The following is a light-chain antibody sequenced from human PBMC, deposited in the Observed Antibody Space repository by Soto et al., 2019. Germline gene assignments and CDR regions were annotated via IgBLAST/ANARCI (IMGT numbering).Light chain of an antibody. CDR1: QYISTD. CDR3: QKYDNAPLT. V-gene: IGKV1-27*01. Sequence: DIQMTQAPSSLSASVGDRVTITCRARQYISTDLAWSQQKPGKVPKLLLSAAYTLQSGVPPRFSGSGSGTDFTITISSLQPEDVATYYCQKYDNAPLTFGGGTKVAIK. J-gene: IGKJ4*01. CDR2: AAY.